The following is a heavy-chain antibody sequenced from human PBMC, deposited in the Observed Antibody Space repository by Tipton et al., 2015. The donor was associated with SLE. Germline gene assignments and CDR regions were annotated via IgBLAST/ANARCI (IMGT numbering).Heavy chain of an antibody. CDR1: GGSISSGSYY. D-gene: IGHD3-22*01. J-gene: IGHJ3*02. CDR3: ARHGVFWDYYDSSGDDAFDI. V-gene: IGHV4-61*02. Sequence: TLSLTCSVSGGSISSGSYYWSWIRQPAGKGLEWIGRIYSRGSTNSNLSLKSRVTISADTSKNQFSLRLSSVTAADTAVYYCARHGVFWDYYDSSGDDAFDIWGQGTMVTVSS. CDR2: IYSRGST.